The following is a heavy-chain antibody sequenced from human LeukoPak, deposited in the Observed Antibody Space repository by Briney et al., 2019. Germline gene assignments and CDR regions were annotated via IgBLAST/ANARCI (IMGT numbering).Heavy chain of an antibody. CDR2: IYPGDSDT. CDR3: ASRKKGMATAGFDY. CDR1: GYSFTSYW. V-gene: IGHV5-51*01. D-gene: IGHD5-24*01. J-gene: IGHJ4*02. Sequence: GESLKISCKGSGYSFTSYWIGWGRQMPGKGLEWMGIIYPGDSDTRSSPSFQGQVTISAEKSISTTYLQWSSLKASDTALYYCASRKKGMATAGFDYWGQGTLVTVSS.